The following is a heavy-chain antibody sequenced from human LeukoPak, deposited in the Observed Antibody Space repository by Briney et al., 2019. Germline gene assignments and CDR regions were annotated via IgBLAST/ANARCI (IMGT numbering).Heavy chain of an antibody. Sequence: GGSLRLSCAASGFTLSSYWMTWVRQAPGKGLEWVANIKEDGSWKNYADSVKGRFTISRDNAKNSLYLQMNSLRDEDTAVYYCAREAAAGLEFFDYWGQGTLVTVSS. CDR3: AREAAAGLEFFDY. CDR2: IKEDGSWK. D-gene: IGHD6-13*01. J-gene: IGHJ4*02. CDR1: GFTLSSYW. V-gene: IGHV3-7*01.